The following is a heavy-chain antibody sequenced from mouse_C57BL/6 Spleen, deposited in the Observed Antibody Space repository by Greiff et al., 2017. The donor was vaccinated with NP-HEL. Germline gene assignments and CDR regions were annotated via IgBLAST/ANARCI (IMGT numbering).Heavy chain of an antibody. Sequence: QVQLQQSGAELVKPGASVELSCKASGYTFTSYWMQWVKQRPGQGLEWIGEIDPSDSYTNYNQKFKGKATLTVDTSSSTAYMQLSSLTAEDSAVYYCARSSSGYYFDYWGQGTTLTVSS. CDR1: GYTFTSYW. CDR3: ARSSSGYYFDY. V-gene: IGHV1-50*01. J-gene: IGHJ2*01. CDR2: IDPSDSYT. D-gene: IGHD3-2*02.